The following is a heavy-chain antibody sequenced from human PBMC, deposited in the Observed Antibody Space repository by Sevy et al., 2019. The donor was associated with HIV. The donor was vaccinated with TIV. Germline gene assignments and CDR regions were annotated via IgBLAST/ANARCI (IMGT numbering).Heavy chain of an antibody. CDR2: IHSDDTT. J-gene: IGHJ4*02. V-gene: IGHV3-66*01. Sequence: GGSLRLSCAASGFTVNSNYMTWVRQAPGKGLEGVSVIHSDDTTYHADSVKDRFTISRDNFKNTLYLHMSSLRAEDTAVYYCARGPTGYSYALSYWGQGTLVTVSS. D-gene: IGHD5-18*01. CDR1: GFTVNSNY. CDR3: ARGPTGYSYALSY.